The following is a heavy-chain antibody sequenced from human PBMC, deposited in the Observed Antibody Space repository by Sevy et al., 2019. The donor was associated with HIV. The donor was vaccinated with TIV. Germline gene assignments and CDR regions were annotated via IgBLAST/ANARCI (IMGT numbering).Heavy chain of an antibody. CDR2: ISYDGSNK. CDR1: GFTFSSYA. CDR3: ARDLPHLLPWELSRGSDY. V-gene: IGHV3-30*04. J-gene: IGHJ4*01. D-gene: IGHD3-16*01. Sequence: GGSLRLSCAASGFTFSSYAMHWVRQAPGKGLEWVAVISYDGSNKYYADSVKGRFTISRDNSKNTIYLEMNSLRPEDTAVYYCARDLPHLLPWELSRGSDYWGHGTLVTVSS.